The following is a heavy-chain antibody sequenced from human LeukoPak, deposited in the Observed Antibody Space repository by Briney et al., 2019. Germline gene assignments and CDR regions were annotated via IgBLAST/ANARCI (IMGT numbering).Heavy chain of an antibody. CDR1: GGSINNYY. D-gene: IGHD2-15*01. V-gene: IGHV4-59*01. Sequence: PSETLSLTCTVSGGSINNYYWSWVRQPPGKGLEWIGYVFYTGYTHYNASLKSRVTISVDTSKNQFSLELSSVTAADTAVYYCAPRVVGSAPFDYWGQGTLVTVSS. CDR3: APRVVGSAPFDY. CDR2: VFYTGYT. J-gene: IGHJ4*02.